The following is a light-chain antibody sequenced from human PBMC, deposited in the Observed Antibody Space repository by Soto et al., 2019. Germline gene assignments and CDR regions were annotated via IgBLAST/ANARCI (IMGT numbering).Light chain of an antibody. CDR2: AAS. CDR1: QSISSY. CDR3: QQSYSTLWT. V-gene: IGKV1-39*01. J-gene: IGKJ1*01. Sequence: DLQMTQSPSSLSASVGDRVTITCRASQSISSYLHWYQHKPGKAPKLLIYAASSLQSGVPSRFSGSGSGTDFTFTISSLQPEDFATYYCQQSYSTLWTFGQGTKVEIK.